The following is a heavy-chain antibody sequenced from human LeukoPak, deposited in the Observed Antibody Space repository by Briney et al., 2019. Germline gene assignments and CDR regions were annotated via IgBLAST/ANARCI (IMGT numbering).Heavy chain of an antibody. J-gene: IGHJ3*02. CDR3: TKSRSSWSHDTFDI. CDR1: GFTFSGYG. Sequence: GGSLRLSCAASGFTFSGYGMFWVRQAPGKGLEWISSISTGGTYIYYADSVKGRFTISRDNAKNSLYLQMNSLRAEDTAVYYCTKSRSSWSHDTFDIWGQGTMVTVSS. CDR2: ISTGGTYI. V-gene: IGHV3-21*01. D-gene: IGHD6-13*01.